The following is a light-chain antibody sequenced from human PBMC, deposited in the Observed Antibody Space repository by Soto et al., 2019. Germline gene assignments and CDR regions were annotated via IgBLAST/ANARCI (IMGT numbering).Light chain of an antibody. CDR1: QTFNNY. Sequence: DVPMPQSPSSLSASVGDTVTITCRAGQTFNNYLNRYQHKPGKAPKLLIYAASALQTGVPSRFSASASGTDFTLTITNLQPEDFATYYCQQSYLSLQSFGQGTKLQI. CDR3: QQSYLSLQS. V-gene: IGKV1-39*01. J-gene: IGKJ2*03. CDR2: AAS.